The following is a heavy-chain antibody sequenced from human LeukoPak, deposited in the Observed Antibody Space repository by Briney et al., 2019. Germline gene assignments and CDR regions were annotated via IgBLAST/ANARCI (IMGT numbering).Heavy chain of an antibody. CDR2: ISAYNGNT. CDR3: ARDRFYDFWNGYYMDV. D-gene: IGHD3-3*01. V-gene: IGHV1-18*01. Sequence: ASVKVSCKASAYTFTSYGISWVRQAPGQGLEWMGWISAYNGNTNYAQKLQGRVTMTTDTSTSTAYMELRSLRSDDTAVYYCARDRFYDFWNGYYMDVWGKGTTVTVCS. CDR1: AYTFTSYG. J-gene: IGHJ6*03.